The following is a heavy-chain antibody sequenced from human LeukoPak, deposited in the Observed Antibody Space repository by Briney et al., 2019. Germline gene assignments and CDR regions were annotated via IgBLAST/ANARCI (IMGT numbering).Heavy chain of an antibody. V-gene: IGHV4-4*02. J-gene: IGHJ3*01. CDR3: ARSPIVVVPAAITD. Sequence: PSGTLSLTCAVSGGSISSSNWWSWVRQPPGMGLEWIGEIYHSGSTNYNPSLKSRVTISVDKSKNQFSLKLSSVTAADTAVYYCARSPIVVVPAAITDWGQGTMVTVSS. D-gene: IGHD2-2*01. CDR1: GGSISSSNW. CDR2: IYHSGST.